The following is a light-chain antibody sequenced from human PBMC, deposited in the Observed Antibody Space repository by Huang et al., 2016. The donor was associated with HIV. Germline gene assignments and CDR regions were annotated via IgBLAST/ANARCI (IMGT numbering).Light chain of an antibody. J-gene: IGKJ2*01. CDR3: QQSYNIPRT. CDR1: QIINKY. V-gene: IGKV1-39*01. Sequence: DIQMTQAPPSLSAAVGDRVIITCRASQIINKYLNWYQQMPGRAPKLLISGASSLQGGVSSRFSGSGAGTDFTRTIRDLQPEDTVTYHCQQSYNIPRTFGQGTLLEI. CDR2: GAS.